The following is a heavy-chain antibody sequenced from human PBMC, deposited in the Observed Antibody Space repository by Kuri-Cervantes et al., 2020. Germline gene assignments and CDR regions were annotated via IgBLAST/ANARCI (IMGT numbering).Heavy chain of an antibody. CDR1: GFTFSSYA. CDR2: IKQDGSEK. Sequence: GGSLRLSCAASGFTFSSYAMHWVRQAPGKGLEWVANIKQDGSEKYYVDSVKGRFTISRDNAKNSLYLQMNSLRAEDTAVYYCAREPGIAFDIWGQGTMVTVSS. CDR3: AREPGIAFDI. D-gene: IGHD1-14*01. J-gene: IGHJ3*02. V-gene: IGHV3-7*01.